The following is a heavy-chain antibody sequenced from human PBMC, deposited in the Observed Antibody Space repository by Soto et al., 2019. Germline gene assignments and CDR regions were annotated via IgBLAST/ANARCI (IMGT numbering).Heavy chain of an antibody. J-gene: IGHJ4*02. V-gene: IGHV3-7*01. CDR2: IKQDGSEI. CDR1: GFTFSSYW. CDR3: ANSDFWSGYPIDY. D-gene: IGHD3-3*01. Sequence: GGSLRLSCAVSGFTFSSYWMNWVRQAPGKGLEWVANIKQDGSEINYLDSVKGRFTISRDNAKNSLYLQMNSLRAEDTALYYCANSDFWSGYPIDYWGQGTLVTVS.